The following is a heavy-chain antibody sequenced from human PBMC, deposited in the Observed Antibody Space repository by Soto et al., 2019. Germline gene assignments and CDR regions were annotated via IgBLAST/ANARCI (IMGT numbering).Heavy chain of an antibody. V-gene: IGHV4-39*01. D-gene: IGHD2-15*01. CDR1: GGSISSFNYF. Sequence: QLQLQESGPGLVKPSETLSLTCTVSGGSISSFNYFWGWIRQPPGKGLEWIGSLYYSGNTYYNPSRQSRVTIAVDTSKKQCTLTLLSVTAADTAVYYCAMGGGSTFNGFDPWGQGTLVTVSP. CDR2: LYYSGNT. CDR3: AMGGGSTFNGFDP. J-gene: IGHJ5*02.